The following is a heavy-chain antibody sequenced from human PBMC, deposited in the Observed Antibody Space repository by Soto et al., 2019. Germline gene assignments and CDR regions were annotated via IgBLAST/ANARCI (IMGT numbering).Heavy chain of an antibody. D-gene: IGHD3-16*02. J-gene: IGHJ4*02. Sequence: EVQLLESGGGLVQPGGSLTLSCATSGFTFSSYAMVWVRQAAEKGLEWVASISNNGDTAYYADSVKGRFTISRGNSENTLYLPMDGLRADDTAFYFCAKSRVFIGAIVTLLDSWGQGTQVTVSS. CDR2: ISNNGDTA. V-gene: IGHV3-23*01. CDR1: GFTFSSYA. CDR3: AKSRVFIGAIVTLLDS.